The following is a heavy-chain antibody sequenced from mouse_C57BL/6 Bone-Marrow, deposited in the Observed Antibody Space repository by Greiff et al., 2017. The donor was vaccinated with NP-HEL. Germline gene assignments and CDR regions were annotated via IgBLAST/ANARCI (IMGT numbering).Heavy chain of an antibody. Sequence: EVNVVESGGGLVKPGGSLKLSCAASGFTFSSYAMSWVRQTPEKRLEWVATISDGGSYTYYPDNVKGRFTISRDNAKNNLYLQMSHLKSEDTAMYYCAESNYDYWGQGTTLTVSS. J-gene: IGHJ2*01. CDR1: GFTFSSYA. CDR2: ISDGGSYT. D-gene: IGHD5-1*01. V-gene: IGHV5-4*03. CDR3: AESNYDY.